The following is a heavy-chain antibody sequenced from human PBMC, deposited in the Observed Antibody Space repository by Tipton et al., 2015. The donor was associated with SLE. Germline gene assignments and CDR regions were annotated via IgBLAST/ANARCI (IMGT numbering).Heavy chain of an antibody. V-gene: IGHV4-61*02. CDR2: IYTSGRT. CDR1: GVSLVSGSYY. CDR3: VGTRDAYDETGGFDI. J-gene: IGHJ3*02. D-gene: IGHD5-24*01. Sequence: TLSLTCTVSGVSLVSGSYYWTWIRQPAGKGLEWIGRIYTSGRTDYNPSLQSRVTISVDRSKSQFSLSLRSVTAADTAVYYCVGTRDAYDETGGFDIWGQGTMVTVSS.